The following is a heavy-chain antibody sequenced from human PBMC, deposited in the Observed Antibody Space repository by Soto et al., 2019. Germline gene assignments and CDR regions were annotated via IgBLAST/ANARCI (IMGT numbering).Heavy chain of an antibody. D-gene: IGHD4-17*01. V-gene: IGHV4-30-4*01. Sequence: QVQLQESGPGLVKPSQTLSLTCTVSGDSFSSGDSKWSWIRQPPGKGLEWIGYTYYSGYPYKNPSXXXXXXXXXXXXXXXXXXXXXSVTAAXXXXXYCARSGDYVAFDYWGQGTLVTVS. CDR1: GDSFSSGDSK. CDR3: ARSGDYVAFDY. J-gene: IGHJ4*02. CDR2: TYYSGYP.